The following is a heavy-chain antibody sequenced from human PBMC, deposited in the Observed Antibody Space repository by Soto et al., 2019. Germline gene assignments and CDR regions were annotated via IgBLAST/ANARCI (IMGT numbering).Heavy chain of an antibody. Sequence: GGSLRLSCAASGFTVSSNYMNWVRQAPGKGPEWVSVIYSGGSTYYADSVRGRFTISRHNSKNTLYLQMNSLRPEDTAVYYCASQTVAGSNALDYWGQGTLVTVSS. V-gene: IGHV3-53*04. J-gene: IGHJ4*02. CDR1: GFTVSSNY. D-gene: IGHD6-19*01. CDR2: IYSGGST. CDR3: ASQTVAGSNALDY.